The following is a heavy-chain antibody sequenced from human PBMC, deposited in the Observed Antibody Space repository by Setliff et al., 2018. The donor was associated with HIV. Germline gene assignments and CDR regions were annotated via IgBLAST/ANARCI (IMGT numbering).Heavy chain of an antibody. Sequence: SETLSLTCTVSGGSISSGSYYWTWIRQPAGKGLEWIGRIYTSGSTNYNPSLKSRVAISLDTSKSQFSLNLNSVTAADTAMYYCARRWGSIDDFWGQGALVTVS. CDR2: IYTSGST. D-gene: IGHD3-10*01. V-gene: IGHV4-61*02. CDR3: ARRWGSIDDF. CDR1: GGSISSGSYY. J-gene: IGHJ4*02.